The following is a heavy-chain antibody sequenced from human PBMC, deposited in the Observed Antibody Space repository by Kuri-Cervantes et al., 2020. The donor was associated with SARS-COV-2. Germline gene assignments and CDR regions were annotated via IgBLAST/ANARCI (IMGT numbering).Heavy chain of an antibody. D-gene: IGHD3-22*01. CDR3: ARDRPEVVPLYYFNS. CDR1: GFTFSSYG. CDR2: IWYDGSNK. J-gene: IGHJ4*02. Sequence: GGSLRLSCAASGFTFSSYGMHWVRQAPGKGPEWVAVIWYDGSNKYYADSVKGRFTISRDNSKNTLYLQMNSLRAEDTAVYYCARDRPEVVPLYYFNSWGQGTLVTVSS. V-gene: IGHV3-33*01.